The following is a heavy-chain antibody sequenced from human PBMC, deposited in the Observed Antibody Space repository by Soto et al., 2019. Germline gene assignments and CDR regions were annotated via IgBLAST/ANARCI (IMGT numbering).Heavy chain of an antibody. Sequence: ASVKVSCKASGYTFTSYGISWVRQAPGQGLEWMGWISAHNGNTNYAQKLQGRVTMNTDTSTSTAYMEMRSLRSDDTAVYYCAGDYRYCTNGVCSYYFDYWGQGTLVTVSS. V-gene: IGHV1-18*04. J-gene: IGHJ4*02. CDR3: AGDYRYCTNGVCSYYFDY. D-gene: IGHD2-8*01. CDR2: ISAHNGNT. CDR1: GYTFTSYG.